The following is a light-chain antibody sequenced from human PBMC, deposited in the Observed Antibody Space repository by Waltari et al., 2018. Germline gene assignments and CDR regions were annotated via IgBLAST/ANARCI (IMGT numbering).Light chain of an antibody. CDR3: VLYMGGGIW. CDR1: SGSVSTSYY. Sequence: QTVVTQEPSFSVSPGGTVPLTCGLRSGSVSTSYYPSWYQQTPGQAPCTLIYSTTRRASGVPDRCSCSILGNNAALTITGAQAEDESDYFCVLYMGGGIWFGGGTKLSVL. J-gene: IGLJ3*02. V-gene: IGLV8-61*01. CDR2: STT.